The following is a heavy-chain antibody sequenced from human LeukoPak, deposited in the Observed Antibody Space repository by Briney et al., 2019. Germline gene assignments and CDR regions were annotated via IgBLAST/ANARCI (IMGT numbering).Heavy chain of an antibody. CDR3: AREVQGGNFDY. J-gene: IGHJ4*02. Sequence: PSETLSHTCTVSGGSISSYYWSWIRQPPGKGLEWIGYIYYSGSTNYNPSLKSRVTISVDTSKNQFSLKLSSVTAADTAVYYCAREVQGGNFDYWGQGTLVTVSS. CDR2: IYYSGST. D-gene: IGHD2-15*01. V-gene: IGHV4-59*01. CDR1: GGSISSYY.